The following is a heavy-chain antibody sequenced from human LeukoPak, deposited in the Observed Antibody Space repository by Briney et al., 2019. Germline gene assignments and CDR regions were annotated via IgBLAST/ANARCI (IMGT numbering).Heavy chain of an antibody. J-gene: IGHJ4*02. Sequence: PGGSLRLSCAASGFTLSNYNMNWVRQAPGKGLEWVSYISSGSSTIYYADSVEGRFTISRDNAKNSLYLQMNSLRDEDTAVYYCARDLAVAGSFDYWGQGTLVTVSS. CDR3: ARDLAVAGSFDY. D-gene: IGHD6-19*01. CDR2: ISSGSSTI. CDR1: GFTLSNYN. V-gene: IGHV3-48*02.